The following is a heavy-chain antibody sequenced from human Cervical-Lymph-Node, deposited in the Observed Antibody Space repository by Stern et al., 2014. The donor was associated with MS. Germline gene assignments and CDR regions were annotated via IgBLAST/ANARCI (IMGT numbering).Heavy chain of an antibody. V-gene: IGHV3-33*01. CDR3: ARRYGGWFDS. CDR1: GFTFSDYG. Sequence: VQLLESGGGVVQPGTSLRLSCAASGFTFSDYGMHWVRPAPGKGLEWVAVIWRDGSNETSADSVKGRFTISRDNSKNTLYLQMNSLRAEDTAVYYWARRYGGWFDSWGQGTQVTVSS. J-gene: IGHJ5*01. CDR2: IWRDGSNE. D-gene: IGHD4-17*01.